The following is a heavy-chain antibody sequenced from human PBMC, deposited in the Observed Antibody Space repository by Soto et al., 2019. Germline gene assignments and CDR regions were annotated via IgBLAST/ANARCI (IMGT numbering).Heavy chain of an antibody. V-gene: IGHV3-21*01. J-gene: IGHJ4*02. CDR3: ARASGSGWFIFDY. CDR2: ITSSSNYI. Sequence: GGSLRLSCAASGFTFSAFSMDWVRQAPGKGLERVASITSSSNYIYYGDSMRGRVTISRDNAKNSLYLQMNSLRAEDTAVYYCARASGSGWFIFDYWGQGSLVTVYS. D-gene: IGHD6-19*01. CDR1: GFTFSAFS.